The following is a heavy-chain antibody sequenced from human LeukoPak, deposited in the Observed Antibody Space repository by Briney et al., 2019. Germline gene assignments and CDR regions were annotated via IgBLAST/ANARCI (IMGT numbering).Heavy chain of an antibody. Sequence: PSETLSLTCTVSGGSISSYYWSWIRQPAGKGLEWIGRIYTSGSTNYNPSLKSRVTMSVDASKNQFSLKLSSVTAADTAVYYCARHEEYSSSWCFDYWGQGTLVTVSS. D-gene: IGHD6-13*01. J-gene: IGHJ4*02. CDR3: ARHEEYSSSWCFDY. CDR2: IYTSGST. CDR1: GGSISSYY. V-gene: IGHV4-4*07.